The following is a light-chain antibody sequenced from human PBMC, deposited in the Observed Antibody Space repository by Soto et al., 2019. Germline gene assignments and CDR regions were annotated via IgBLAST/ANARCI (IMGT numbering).Light chain of an antibody. J-gene: IGLJ3*02. V-gene: IGLV2-14*01. Sequence: QSALTQPASVSGSPGQSITISCTGTSSDVGGYTYVSWYQQHPGKAPKLMIYQVSNRPSGISNRFSGSKSGNTASLTISGLQAEDEADYSGSSYTSSNTRVFGGGTKLTVL. CDR2: QVS. CDR1: SSDVGGYTY. CDR3: SSYTSSNTRV.